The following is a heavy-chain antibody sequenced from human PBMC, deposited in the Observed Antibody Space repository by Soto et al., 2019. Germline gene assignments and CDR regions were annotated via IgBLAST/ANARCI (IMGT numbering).Heavy chain of an antibody. Sequence: QVHLQQWGAGLLKPSETLSLTCAVYGESFIGYYWTWIRQPPGKGLEWIGEINHRGSANYNPSLKSRVTISVDTSNNQFSLKLSSVTAAVTSVYYCARTDIVTTNGFDPWGQGTLVTVSS. V-gene: IGHV4-34*02. D-gene: IGHD5-12*01. CDR1: GESFIGYY. J-gene: IGHJ5*02. CDR2: INHRGSA. CDR3: ARTDIVTTNGFDP.